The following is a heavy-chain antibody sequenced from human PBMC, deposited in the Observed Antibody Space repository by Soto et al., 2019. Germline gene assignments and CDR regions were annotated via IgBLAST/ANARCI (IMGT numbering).Heavy chain of an antibody. CDR1: GYTFTSYG. J-gene: IGHJ6*02. CDR2: ISAKKGNT. Sequence: ASVKVSCKASGYTFTSYGISWVRQAPGQGLEWMGWISAKKGNTKYAQKFQGRVTMTTDTSTSTAYMELRSLRSDDTAVYYCAREILSPDFYFHGMDVWGQGTTVTVSS. D-gene: IGHD2-15*01. V-gene: IGHV1-18*04. CDR3: AREILSPDFYFHGMDV.